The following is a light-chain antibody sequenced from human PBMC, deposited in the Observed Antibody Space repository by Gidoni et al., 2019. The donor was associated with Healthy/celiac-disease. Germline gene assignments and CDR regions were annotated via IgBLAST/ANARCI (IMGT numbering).Light chain of an antibody. CDR1: QGISSY. CDR2: AAS. J-gene: IGKJ5*01. V-gene: IGKV1-9*01. CDR3: QQLNSYLSIT. Sequence: QFTPFPSFLSASVGDRVTITCRASQGISSYLAWYQQKPGKAPKLLIYAASTLQSGVPSRFSGSGSGTEFTLTISSLQPEDFATYYCQQLNSYLSITFGQGTRLEIK.